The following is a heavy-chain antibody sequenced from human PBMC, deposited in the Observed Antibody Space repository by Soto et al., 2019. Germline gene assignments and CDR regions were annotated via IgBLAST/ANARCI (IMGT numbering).Heavy chain of an antibody. CDR2: IYHSGST. CDR1: GGSISSSNW. CDR3: ARDGVTMVRGGVYYYYGMDV. D-gene: IGHD3-10*01. V-gene: IGHV4-4*02. Sequence: PSETLSLTCAVSGGSISSSNWWSWVRQPAGKGLEWIGEIYHSGSTNYNPSLKSRVTISVDKSKNQFSLKLSSVTAADTAVYYCARDGVTMVRGGVYYYYGMDVWGQGTTVTVSS. J-gene: IGHJ6*02.